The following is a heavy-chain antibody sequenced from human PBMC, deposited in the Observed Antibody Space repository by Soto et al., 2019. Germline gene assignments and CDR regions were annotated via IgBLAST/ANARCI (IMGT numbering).Heavy chain of an antibody. CDR3: AKNWNWGSLVH. CDR1: GDSISTDY. Sequence: SETLSLTCTVSGDSISTDYWSWIRPSPGKGLEWIGFIYYGGSTNYNPSLKSRVTISVDTPKNQFSLKLSSVTAADTAVYYCAKNWNWGSLVHWGQGTLVTVSS. CDR2: IYYGGST. V-gene: IGHV4-59*08. D-gene: IGHD7-27*01. J-gene: IGHJ4*02.